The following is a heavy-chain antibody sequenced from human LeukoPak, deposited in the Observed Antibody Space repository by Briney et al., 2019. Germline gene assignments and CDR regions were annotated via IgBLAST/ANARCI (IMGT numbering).Heavy chain of an antibody. CDR1: GGSLTGSY. V-gene: IGHV4-59*01. CDR3: AIAGRGYYDSGGYYFDY. D-gene: IGHD3-22*01. Sequence: SETLSLTCNVSGGSLTGSYWSWLRQPPGKGLEWIGSFYYSGNTNYNPSLKSRVTISIDTSKNQFSLKLNSVTTADTALYYCAIAGRGYYDSGGYYFDYWGQGTLVTVSS. CDR2: FYYSGNT. J-gene: IGHJ4*02.